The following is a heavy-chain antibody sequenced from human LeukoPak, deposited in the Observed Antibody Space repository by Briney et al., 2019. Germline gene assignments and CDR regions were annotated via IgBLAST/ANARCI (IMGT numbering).Heavy chain of an antibody. J-gene: IGHJ4*02. CDR1: GYTFTGYY. CDR3: ARSVAGRFLEGFFDY. Sequence: GASVTVSCKASGYTFTGYYMHWVRQAPGQGLEWMGWINPNSGGTNYAQKFQGRVTMTRDTSISTAYMELSRLRSDDTAVYYCARSVAGRFLEGFFDYWGQGTLVTVSS. V-gene: IGHV1-2*02. D-gene: IGHD3-3*01. CDR2: INPNSGGT.